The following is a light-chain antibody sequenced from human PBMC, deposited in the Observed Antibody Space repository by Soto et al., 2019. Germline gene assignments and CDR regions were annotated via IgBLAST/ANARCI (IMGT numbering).Light chain of an antibody. J-gene: IGKJ1*01. CDR1: QYISIY. CDR3: QQYNSDSPRT. CDR2: AAS. V-gene: IGKV1-5*01. Sequence: IQMSHSPSSLSASVGDRLTITCRASQYISIYLDWYQQKPGKGPKLLIYAASNLESGIPSRFSGSGSGTEFTLTISSLQPDDFATYYCQQYNSDSPRTFGPGTKVDIK.